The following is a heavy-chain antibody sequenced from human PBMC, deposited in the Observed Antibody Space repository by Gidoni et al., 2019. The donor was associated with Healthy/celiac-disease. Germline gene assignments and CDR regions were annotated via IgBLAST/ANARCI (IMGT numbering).Heavy chain of an antibody. CDR3: ARVAAHNWFDP. V-gene: IGHV1-18*04. J-gene: IGHJ5*02. D-gene: IGHD6-25*01. CDR1: GYTFTSYG. CDR2: ISAYNGNT. Sequence: QVQLVQSGAEVKKPGASVKVSCKDSGYTFTSYGISWLRQAPGQGLEWMGWISAYNGNTKYAKKIQGRVTMTTDTSTSTAYMELRSLRSDDTAVYYCARVAAHNWFDPWGQGTLVTVSS.